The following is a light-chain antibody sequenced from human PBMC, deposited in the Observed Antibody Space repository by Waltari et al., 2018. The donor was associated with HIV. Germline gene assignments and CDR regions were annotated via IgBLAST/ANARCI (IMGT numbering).Light chain of an antibody. CDR2: LGS. Sequence: DIVMTQSPLSLPVTPGEPASISCRSSQSLLHSNGYNYLDWYLQKPGQSPQLLIYLGSNRASGVPDRFSGSGSGTDFTLKISRVEAEDVGVYYCMQALQTKYTFGQGTNLEIK. J-gene: IGKJ2*01. V-gene: IGKV2-28*01. CDR3: MQALQTKYT. CDR1: QSLLHSNGYNY.